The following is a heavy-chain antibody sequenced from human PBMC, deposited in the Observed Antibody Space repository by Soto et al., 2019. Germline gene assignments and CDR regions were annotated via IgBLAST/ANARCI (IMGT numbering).Heavy chain of an antibody. V-gene: IGHV3-48*02. CDR3: ARVAYRDAFDI. CDR2: ISSSSSTI. CDR1: GFTFSSYS. J-gene: IGHJ3*02. Sequence: EVQLVESGGGLVQPGGSLRLSCAASGFTFSSYSMNWVRQAPGKGLEWVSYISSSSSTIYYADSVKGRFTISRDNAKNSLYLQMISLRDEDTAVYYCARVAYRDAFDIWGQGTMVTVSS.